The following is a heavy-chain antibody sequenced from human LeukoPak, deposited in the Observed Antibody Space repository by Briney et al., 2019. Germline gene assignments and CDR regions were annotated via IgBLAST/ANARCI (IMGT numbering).Heavy chain of an antibody. D-gene: IGHD6-13*01. CDR1: GGSISSYY. Sequence: SETLSLTCTVSGGSISSYYWSWIRQPAGKGLEWIGRIYTSGSTNYNPSPKSRVTMSVDTSKNQFSLKLSSVTAADTAVYYCAHIRVIAAAGTSGFDYWGQGTLVTVSS. V-gene: IGHV4-4*07. CDR3: AHIRVIAAAGTSGFDY. CDR2: IYTSGST. J-gene: IGHJ4*02.